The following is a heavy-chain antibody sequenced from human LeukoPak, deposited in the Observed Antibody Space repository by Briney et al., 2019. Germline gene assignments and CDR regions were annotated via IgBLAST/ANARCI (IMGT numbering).Heavy chain of an antibody. CDR1: GFTVSSNY. J-gene: IGHJ4*02. V-gene: IGHV3-53*01. CDR2: IYSGGST. CDR3: AKGAGGAMGWLRSEFDY. Sequence: GGSLRLSCAASGFTVSSNYMSWVRQAPGKGLEWVSVIYSGGSTYYADSAKGRITISRDNSKNTLYLQMNSLRAEDTAVYYCAKGAGGAMGWLRSEFDYWGQGTLVTVSS. D-gene: IGHD5-12*01.